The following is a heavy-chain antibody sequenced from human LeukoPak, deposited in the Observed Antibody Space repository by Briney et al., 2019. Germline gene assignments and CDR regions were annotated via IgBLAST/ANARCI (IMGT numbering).Heavy chain of an antibody. CDR3: ARYSDDSSVDY. CDR1: GGSFSGYY. D-gene: IGHD3-22*01. Sequence: SETLSLTCAVYGGSFSGYYWSWIRQPPGKGLEWIGYIYYSGSTNYNPSLKSRVTISVDTSKNQFSLKLSSVTAADTAVYYCARYSDDSSVDYWGQGTLVTVSS. CDR2: IYYSGST. V-gene: IGHV4-59*01. J-gene: IGHJ4*02.